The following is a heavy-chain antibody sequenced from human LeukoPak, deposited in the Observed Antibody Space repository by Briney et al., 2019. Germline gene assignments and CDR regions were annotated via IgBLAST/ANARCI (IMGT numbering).Heavy chain of an antibody. CDR1: GYTFTSYD. CDR2: MNPNSGNT. Sequence: ASVKVSCKASGYTFTSYDINWVRQATGQGLEWMGWMNPNSGNTGYAQKFQGRVTMTRNTSISTAYMELSSLRSEDTAVYYCARTSSSWYVLRYGMDVWGQGTTVTVSS. D-gene: IGHD6-13*01. J-gene: IGHJ6*02. V-gene: IGHV1-8*01. CDR3: ARTSSSWYVLRYGMDV.